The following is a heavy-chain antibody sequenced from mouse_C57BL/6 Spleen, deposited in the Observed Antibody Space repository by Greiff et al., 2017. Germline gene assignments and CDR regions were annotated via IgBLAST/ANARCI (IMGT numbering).Heavy chain of an antibody. J-gene: IGHJ1*03. V-gene: IGHV1-54*01. D-gene: IGHD1-1*01. CDR1: GYAFTNYL. CDR2: INPGSGGT. Sequence: QVQLQQSGAELVRPGTSVKVSCKASGYAFTNYLIEWVKQRPGQGLEWIGVINPGSGGTNYNEKFKGKATLPADKSSSTAYMQLSSLTSEDSAVYFCARSGIYYYGSSYEGWYFDVWGTGTMVTVSS. CDR3: ARSGIYYYGSSYEGWYFDV.